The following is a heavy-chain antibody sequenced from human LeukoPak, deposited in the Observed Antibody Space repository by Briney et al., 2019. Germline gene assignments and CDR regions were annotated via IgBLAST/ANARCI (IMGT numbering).Heavy chain of an antibody. CDR1: GFTFSNAW. J-gene: IGHJ4*02. CDR3: TTSYYDSSGYRN. D-gene: IGHD3-22*01. Sequence: GGSLRLSCAASGFTFSNAWMSWVRQAPGKGLEWVGRIKTKTDGGTIDYAAPVKGGFTISRDDSENTLHLQMNSLKTEDTAVYYCTTSYYDSSGYRNWGQGTLVTVSS. V-gene: IGHV3-15*01. CDR2: IKTKTDGGTI.